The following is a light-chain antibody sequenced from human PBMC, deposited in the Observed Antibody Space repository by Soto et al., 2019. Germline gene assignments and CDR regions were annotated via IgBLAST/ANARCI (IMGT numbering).Light chain of an antibody. J-gene: IGKJ1*01. Sequence: EIVLTQSPGTLSLSPGERATLSCRASQSVSSSYLAWYQQKPGQAPRLLIYGASSRATGIPDRFSGSGSGTDFTLTISRLEPEDCAVFYCQQYGSSPCTFGQGTKAEIK. CDR1: QSVSSSY. CDR2: GAS. CDR3: QQYGSSPCT. V-gene: IGKV3-20*01.